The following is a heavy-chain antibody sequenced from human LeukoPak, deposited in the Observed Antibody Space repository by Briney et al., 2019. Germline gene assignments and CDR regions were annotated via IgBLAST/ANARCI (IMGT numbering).Heavy chain of an antibody. CDR2: ISYDGSNK. Sequence: GRSLRLSCAASGFTFSSYGMHWVRQAPGKGLEWVAVISYDGSNKYYAESVKGRFTISRDNSKNTLYLQMNSLRAEDTAVYYCAKDWNYYDSSEPPDYWGQGTLVTVSS. CDR1: GFTFSSYG. CDR3: AKDWNYYDSSEPPDY. D-gene: IGHD3-22*01. V-gene: IGHV3-30*18. J-gene: IGHJ4*02.